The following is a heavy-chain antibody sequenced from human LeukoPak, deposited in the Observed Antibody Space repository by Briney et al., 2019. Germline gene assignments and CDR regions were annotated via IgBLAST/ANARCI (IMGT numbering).Heavy chain of an antibody. V-gene: IGHV3-7*03. Sequence: GGSLRLSCAASGFTFSSYWMSWVRQAPGKGLEWVANIKQDGFGKYYVDSVKGRFTISRDNAKNSLFLQMNSLSAEDTALYYCARDPDTFFSTTVATGCYFDYWGQGTLVTVSS. J-gene: IGHJ4*02. D-gene: IGHD4-11*01. CDR2: IKQDGFGK. CDR3: ARDPDTFFSTTVATGCYFDY. CDR1: GFTFSSYW.